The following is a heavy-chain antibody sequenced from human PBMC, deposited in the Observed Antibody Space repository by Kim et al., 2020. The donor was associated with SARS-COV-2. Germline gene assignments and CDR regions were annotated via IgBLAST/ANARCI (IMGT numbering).Heavy chain of an antibody. CDR3: ARDSRGYYDSSGYYPRGDPGMDV. CDR2: ISSSSSTI. CDR1: GFTFSSYS. Sequence: GGSLRLSCAASGFTFSSYSMNWVRQAPGKGLEWVSYISSSSSTIYYADSVKGRFTISRDNAKNSLYLQMNSLRDEDTAVYYCARDSRGYYDSSGYYPRGDPGMDVWGQGTTVTVSS. J-gene: IGHJ6*02. D-gene: IGHD3-22*01. V-gene: IGHV3-48*02.